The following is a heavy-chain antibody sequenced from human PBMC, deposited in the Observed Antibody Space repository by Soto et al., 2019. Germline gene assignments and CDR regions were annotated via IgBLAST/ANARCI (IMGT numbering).Heavy chain of an antibody. CDR3: ARGIRMNGYYCLDV. D-gene: IGHD3-9*01. V-gene: IGHV4-59*01. Sequence: SETLSLTCTVSGGSISSYYWTWIRQPPGKGLEWIGYVSFGGSTNYNPSLKSRVTLSVDTSKKQISLNLNSVTAADTAAYYCARGIRMNGYYCLDVWGQGTTVTVSS. J-gene: IGHJ6*02. CDR1: GGSISSYY. CDR2: VSFGGST.